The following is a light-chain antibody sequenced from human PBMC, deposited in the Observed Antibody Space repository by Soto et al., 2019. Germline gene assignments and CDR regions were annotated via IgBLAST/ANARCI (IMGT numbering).Light chain of an antibody. CDR3: QQRSSWPLT. J-gene: IGKJ4*01. Sequence: EIVLTQSPVTLSLSPGERATLSCRASQSVSSFLAWYQQKPGQAPRLLIYGASSRATGIPARFGGSGSGTDFTLTISRLEPDDFAVYYCQQRSSWPLTFGGGTKVEIK. CDR2: GAS. V-gene: IGKV3-11*01. CDR1: QSVSSF.